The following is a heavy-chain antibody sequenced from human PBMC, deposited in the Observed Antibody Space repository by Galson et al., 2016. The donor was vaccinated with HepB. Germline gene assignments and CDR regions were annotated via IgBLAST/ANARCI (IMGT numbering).Heavy chain of an antibody. CDR3: AREIPHMVHGGLDY. J-gene: IGHJ4*02. CDR2: IWYDGSYK. CDR1: GFTLTHYG. V-gene: IGHV3-33*01. Sequence: SLRLSCATSGFTLTHYGMLWVRQAPGKGLEWVAVIWYDGSYKYYADSVEGRFTISRDIPENTVYLQMNSLRGEDTAVYYCAREIPHMVHGGLDYWGQGTLVTVSS. D-gene: IGHD2-2*02.